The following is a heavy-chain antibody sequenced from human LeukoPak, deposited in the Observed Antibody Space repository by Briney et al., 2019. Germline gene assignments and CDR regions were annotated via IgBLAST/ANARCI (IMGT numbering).Heavy chain of an antibody. V-gene: IGHV1-46*01. D-gene: IGHD3-22*01. CDR3: ARVPLYYYDSSGYYSEY. J-gene: IGHJ4*02. CDR1: GYTFTSNY. CDR2: ISPSGGST. Sequence: ASVKVSCKAFGYTFTSNYMHWVRQAPGQGPEWMGVISPSGGSTTYAQKFQGRVTTTRDTSISTAYMELSRLRSDDTAVYYCARVPLYYYDSSGYYSEYWGQGTLVTVSS.